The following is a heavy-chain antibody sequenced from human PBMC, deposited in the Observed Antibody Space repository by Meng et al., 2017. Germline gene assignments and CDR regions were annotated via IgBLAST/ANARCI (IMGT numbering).Heavy chain of an antibody. CDR2: LNAGNGDT. Sequence: QLQLVETGAEVKERGASVKVSCKASGYTFTSYAMHWVRQAPGQSLEWMGWLNAGNGDTKYSQKFQGRVTITRDSSASTAYMELSSLRSEDTAVYYCARDSCTGGICYRGSFDYWAQGTLVTVFS. CDR1: GYTFTSYA. V-gene: IGHV1-3*01. CDR3: ARDSCTGGICYRGSFDY. J-gene: IGHJ4*02. D-gene: IGHD2-15*01.